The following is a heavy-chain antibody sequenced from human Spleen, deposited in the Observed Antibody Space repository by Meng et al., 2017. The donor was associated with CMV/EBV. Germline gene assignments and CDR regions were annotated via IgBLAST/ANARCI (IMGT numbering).Heavy chain of an antibody. D-gene: IGHD6-13*01. CDR1: GHTFTDTY. J-gene: IGHJ4*02. CDR2: INPRSGDT. V-gene: IGHV1-2*02. Sequence: ASVKVSCKASGHTFTDTYMQWVRQAPGQGLEWRGWINPRSGDTNYAQKFRGRVTLTRDTSFSSAYMELSSMRSDDTAVYYCARDGLLEQLAYWGQGTLVTVSS. CDR3: ARDGLLEQLAY.